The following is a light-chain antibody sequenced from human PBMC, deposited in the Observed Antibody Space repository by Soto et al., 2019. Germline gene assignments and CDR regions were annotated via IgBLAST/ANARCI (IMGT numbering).Light chain of an antibody. CDR2: RAT. J-gene: IGKJ1*01. CDR3: QPYDDWPLT. CDR1: QSVTSN. Sequence: EIVMTHAPATLSVSPGERATLSCRASQSVTSNLAWYQHKPCQAPRLLIYRATARAAGIPARVGGSGSGTDFTLPISSLQSADFAIYYCQPYDDWPLTFGQGTKVEIK. V-gene: IGKV3-15*01.